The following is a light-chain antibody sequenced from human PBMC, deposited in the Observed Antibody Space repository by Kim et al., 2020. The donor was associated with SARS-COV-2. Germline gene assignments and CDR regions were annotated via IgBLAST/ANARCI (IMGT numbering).Light chain of an antibody. CDR2: DAS. CDR3: QQYNNWPQIT. CDR1: RSVSTN. Sequence: VAPGARATRSCRASRSVSTNVGWDQQKPGQAPRRLIYDASARATGTPARFSGSGSGTEFTLTISRLQSEDLAVYYCQQYNNWPQITFGQGTKLEI. J-gene: IGKJ2*01. V-gene: IGKV3-15*01.